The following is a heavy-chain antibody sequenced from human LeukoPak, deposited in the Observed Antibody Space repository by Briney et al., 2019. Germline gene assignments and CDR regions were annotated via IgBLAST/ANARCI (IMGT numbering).Heavy chain of an antibody. Sequence: GGSLRLSCAASGFTFSSYAMHWVRQAPGKGLEWVAVISYDGSNKYYADSVKGRFTISRDNSKNTLCLQMNSLRAEDTAVYYCARDRGAAAGFADVWGKGTTVTVSS. CDR2: ISYDGSNK. D-gene: IGHD6-13*01. V-gene: IGHV3-30*01. J-gene: IGHJ6*04. CDR3: ARDRGAAAGFADV. CDR1: GFTFSSYA.